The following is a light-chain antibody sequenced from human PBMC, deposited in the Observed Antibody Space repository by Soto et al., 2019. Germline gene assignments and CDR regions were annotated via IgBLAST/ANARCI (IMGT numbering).Light chain of an antibody. CDR2: DAS. V-gene: IGKV3-11*01. CDR3: QQRSHWPT. Sequence: EIVLTQSPATLSLSPGARAPLSCRASQTVSNYLAWYQQRPGQAPRLLIYDASNRATGIPARFSASGSGTDFTLTINSLEPEDFAVYYCQQRSHWPTFGQGTKVDIK. J-gene: IGKJ1*01. CDR1: QTVSNY.